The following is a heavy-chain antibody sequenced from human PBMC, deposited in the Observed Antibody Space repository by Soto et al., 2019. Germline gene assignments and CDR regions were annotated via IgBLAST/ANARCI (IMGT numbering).Heavy chain of an antibody. Sequence: ASVKVSCKASGYTFTSYAMHWVRQAPGQRLEWMGWINAGNGNTKYSQKFQGRVTITRDTSASTAYMELSSLRSEDTAVYYCASCATAMDYVYYYYGMDVWGQGTTVTVSS. V-gene: IGHV1-3*01. J-gene: IGHJ6*02. CDR3: ASCATAMDYVYYYYGMDV. CDR1: GYTFTSYA. D-gene: IGHD5-18*01. CDR2: INAGNGNT.